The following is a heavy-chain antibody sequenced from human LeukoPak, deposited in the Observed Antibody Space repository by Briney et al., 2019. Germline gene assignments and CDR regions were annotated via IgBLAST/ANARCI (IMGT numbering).Heavy chain of an antibody. J-gene: IGHJ4*02. Sequence: ASVKVSCKASGYTFTSYCMHWVRQAPEQGLEWMGIINPSGGCTSYAQKFQGRVTMTRDTSTSTVYMELSSLRSEDTAVYYCARQVYYYDSSGYPYFDYWGQGTLVTVSS. V-gene: IGHV1-46*01. CDR1: GYTFTSYC. CDR2: INPSGGCT. CDR3: ARQVYYYDSSGYPYFDY. D-gene: IGHD3-22*01.